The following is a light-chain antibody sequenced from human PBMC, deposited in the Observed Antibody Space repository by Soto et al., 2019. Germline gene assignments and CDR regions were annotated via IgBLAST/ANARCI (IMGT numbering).Light chain of an antibody. V-gene: IGLV2-18*02. CDR3: NSYTISSPVV. CDR2: AVT. J-gene: IGLJ3*02. CDR1: SSDIGTYNR. Sequence: QSALTQPPSVSGSPGQSVTISCTGTSSDIGTYNRVSWYQQAPGTAPKLLIYAVTNRPSWVPDRFSGSKSGNTASLTISGLQAEDEADYYCNSYTISSPVVFGGGTKLTVL.